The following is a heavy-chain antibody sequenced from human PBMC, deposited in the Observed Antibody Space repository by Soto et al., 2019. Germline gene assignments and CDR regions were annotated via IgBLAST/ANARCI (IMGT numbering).Heavy chain of an antibody. J-gene: IGHJ4*02. D-gene: IGHD6-19*01. CDR2: MNPNSGNT. Sequence: ASVKVSCKVSGYTLTELSMHWVRQAPGQGLEWMGWMNPNSGNTGYAQKFQGRVTMTRNTSISTAYMELSSLRSEDTAVFYCARGIGVAVAGKNYFDYWGQGTLVTVSS. V-gene: IGHV1-8*01. CDR3: ARGIGVAVAGKNYFDY. CDR1: GYTLTELS.